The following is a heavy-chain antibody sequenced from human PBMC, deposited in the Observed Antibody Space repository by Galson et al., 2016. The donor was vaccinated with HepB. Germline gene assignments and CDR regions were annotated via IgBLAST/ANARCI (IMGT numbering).Heavy chain of an antibody. CDR1: GFIFSSYA. V-gene: IGHV3-30-3*01. Sequence: SLRLSCAASGFIFSSYAVHWVRQAPGKGLEWVAVISYDGSTKYYADSVKGRFTISRDNSKNIVYLQMNSLRAEDTALYYCARPTTRGYSGYESPFDYWGQGTVVTVSS. D-gene: IGHD5-12*01. J-gene: IGHJ4*02. CDR3: ARPTTRGYSGYESPFDY. CDR2: ISYDGSTK.